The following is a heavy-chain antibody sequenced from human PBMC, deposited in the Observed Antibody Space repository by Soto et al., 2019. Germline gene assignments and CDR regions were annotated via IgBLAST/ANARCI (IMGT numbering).Heavy chain of an antibody. Sequence: WVSLRLPCAASGFTFSSYAMHWLRQTPGKGVYDVPAIKSNGGSIYDANSGKGRFTISRDNSKNTLYLQMGSLRAEDMAVYYCARDMPAAYTVYGVNGWFEPWGQGT. V-gene: IGHV3-64*01. D-gene: IGHD4-17*01. CDR3: ARDMPAAYTVYGVNGWFEP. J-gene: IGHJ5*02. CDR2: IKSNGGSI. CDR1: GFTFSSYA.